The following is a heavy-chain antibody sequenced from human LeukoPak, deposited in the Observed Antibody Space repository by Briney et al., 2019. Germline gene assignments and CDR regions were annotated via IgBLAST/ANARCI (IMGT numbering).Heavy chain of an antibody. J-gene: IGHJ4*02. CDR3: ARTPRLPPYSSSWQPPKAGSYFDY. CDR1: GFTFSSYW. V-gene: IGHV3-7*01. Sequence: PGGSLRLSCAASGFTFSSYWISWVRQAPGKGLEWVANIKQDGSEKYYVDSVKGRFTISRDNAKNSLYLQMNSLRAEDTAVYYCARTPRLPPYSSSWQPPKAGSYFDYWGQGTLVTVSS. D-gene: IGHD6-13*01. CDR2: IKQDGSEK.